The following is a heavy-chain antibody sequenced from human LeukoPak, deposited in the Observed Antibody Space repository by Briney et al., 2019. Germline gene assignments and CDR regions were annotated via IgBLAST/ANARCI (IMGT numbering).Heavy chain of an antibody. Sequence: ASVKVSCKASGYTFTGYYMHWVRQAPGQGLEWMGWINPNSGGTNYAQKFQGRVTMTRDTSISTAYMELSRLRSDDTAVYYCARKRPAYGDPLDYWGQGTLVTVSS. CDR1: GYTFTGYY. CDR3: ARKRPAYGDPLDY. CDR2: INPNSGGT. D-gene: IGHD4-17*01. J-gene: IGHJ4*02. V-gene: IGHV1-2*02.